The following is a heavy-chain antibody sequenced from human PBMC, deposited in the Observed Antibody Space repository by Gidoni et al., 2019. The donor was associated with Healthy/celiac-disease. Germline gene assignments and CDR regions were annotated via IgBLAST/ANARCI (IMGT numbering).Heavy chain of an antibody. Sequence: QVQLVESGGGLVKPGGSLRLSCAASGFTFSDYYMSWIRQAPGKGLEWVSYISSSSSYTNYADSVKGRFTISRDNAKNSLYLQMNSLRAEDTAVYYCARGALLWFGEWTGWFDPWGQGTLVTVSS. J-gene: IGHJ5*02. CDR3: ARGALLWFGEWTGWFDP. CDR2: ISSSSSYT. V-gene: IGHV3-11*06. CDR1: GFTFSDYY. D-gene: IGHD3-10*01.